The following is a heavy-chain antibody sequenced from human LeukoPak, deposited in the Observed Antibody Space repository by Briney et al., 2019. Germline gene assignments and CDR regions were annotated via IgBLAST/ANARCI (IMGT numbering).Heavy chain of an antibody. Sequence: ASVKVSCKASGYTFTGYYMHWVRQVPGQGLEWMGWINPNSGGTNYAQKFQGRVTMTRDTSISTAYMELSRLRSDDTAVYYCARGSTGTKGQCDYWGQGTLVTVSS. CDR2: INPNSGGT. D-gene: IGHD1-7*01. CDR3: ARGSTGTKGQCDY. V-gene: IGHV1-2*02. J-gene: IGHJ4*02. CDR1: GYTFTGYY.